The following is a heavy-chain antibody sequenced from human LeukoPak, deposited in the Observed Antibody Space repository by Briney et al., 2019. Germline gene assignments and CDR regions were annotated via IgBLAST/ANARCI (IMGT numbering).Heavy chain of an antibody. CDR1: GGSFSGYY. Sequence: SETLSLTCAVYGGSFSGYYWSWIRQPPGKGLEWIGEINHSGSTNYNPSLKSRVTISVDTSKNQFSLKLSSVTAADTAVYYCARGRYSYGYDYWGQGTLVTVSS. CDR3: ARGRYSYGYDY. V-gene: IGHV4-34*01. CDR2: INHSGST. J-gene: IGHJ4*02. D-gene: IGHD5-18*01.